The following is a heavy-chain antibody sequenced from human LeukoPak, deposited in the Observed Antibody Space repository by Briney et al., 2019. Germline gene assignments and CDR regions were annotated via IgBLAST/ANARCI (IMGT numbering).Heavy chain of an antibody. CDR2: ISSSSHYI. V-gene: IGHV3-21*01. CDR1: GFTFGSYS. Sequence: PGGSLRLSCVASGFTFGSYSMNWVRQAPGKGLEWVSSISSSSHYIYYADSLKGRFTISRDNAKNSLFLQMNSLRAEDAAVYYCARPGLRGAFDIWGQGTVVTVSS. J-gene: IGHJ3*02. CDR3: ARPGLRGAFDI. D-gene: IGHD3-10*01.